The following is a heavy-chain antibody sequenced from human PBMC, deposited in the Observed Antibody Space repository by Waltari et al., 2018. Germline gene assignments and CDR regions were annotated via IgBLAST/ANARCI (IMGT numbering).Heavy chain of an antibody. CDR2: MSYDGNEK. CDR3: AKLGFYFYDSSGYSLFDY. D-gene: IGHD3-22*01. Sequence: QVQLVESGGGVVQPGGSVRLSCPASAFTVIRFGMHWFRQAPGKGLEWVAVMSYDGNEKYYADSVKGRFTISRDKARNTLYLQMNSLRPEDTAVYSCAKLGFYFYDSSGYSLFDYWGQGTLVTVSS. J-gene: IGHJ4*02. V-gene: IGHV3-30*18. CDR1: AFTVIRFG.